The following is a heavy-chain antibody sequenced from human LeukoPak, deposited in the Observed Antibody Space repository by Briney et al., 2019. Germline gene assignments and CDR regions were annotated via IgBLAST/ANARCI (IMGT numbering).Heavy chain of an antibody. V-gene: IGHV3-74*01. CDR1: GFTFSSYW. CDR2: VNSDGSST. Sequence: GGSLRLSCAASGFTFSSYWMHWVRHAPGKGLVWVSRVNSDGSSTNYADSVKGRFTISRDNAKNTLYLQMNSLRAEDTAVYYCASLYGGNNLFDYWGQGTLVTVSS. CDR3: ASLYGGNNLFDY. D-gene: IGHD4-23*01. J-gene: IGHJ4*02.